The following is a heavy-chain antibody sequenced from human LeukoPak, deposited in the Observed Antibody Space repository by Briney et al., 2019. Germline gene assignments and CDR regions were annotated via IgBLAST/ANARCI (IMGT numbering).Heavy chain of an antibody. CDR1: GYTFTGYY. CDR3: ARVRRYCSSTSWLAYYYGMDV. V-gene: IGHV1-2*04. Sequence: ASVKVSCKASGYTFTGYYMHWVRQAPGQGLEWMGWINPNSGGTNYAQKFQGWVTMTRDTSISTAYMELSRLRSDDTAVYYCARVRRYCSSTSWLAYYYGMDVWGQGTTVTVSS. D-gene: IGHD2-2*01. CDR2: INPNSGGT. J-gene: IGHJ6*02.